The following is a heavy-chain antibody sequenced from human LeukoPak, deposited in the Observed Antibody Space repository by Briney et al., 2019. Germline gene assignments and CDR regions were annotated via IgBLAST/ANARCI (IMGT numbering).Heavy chain of an antibody. CDR2: IYTSGTT. J-gene: IGHJ4*02. CDR3: VREGTYCTHGVCYEY. CDR1: GDSLSSYY. Sequence: TSETLSLTCTVSGDSLSSYYWSWIRQPAGKGLQWIGRIYTSGTTNYNPSLKSRLTMSIDTSKNQFSLRLSSVTAADTAVYYCVREGTYCTHGVCYEYWGQGTLVTVSS. V-gene: IGHV4-4*07. D-gene: IGHD2-8*01.